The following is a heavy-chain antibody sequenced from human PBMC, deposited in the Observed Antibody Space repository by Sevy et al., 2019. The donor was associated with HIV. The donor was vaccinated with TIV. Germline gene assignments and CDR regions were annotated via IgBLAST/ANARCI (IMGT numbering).Heavy chain of an antibody. CDR1: GFSFSDYS. V-gene: IGHV3-48*01. CDR2: ISGSSSTI. J-gene: IGHJ4*02. CDR3: VRGTGPGSFLFDY. Sequence: GGSLRLSCAASGFSFSDYSLSWVRQTPEKGLEWLSLISGSSSTIHYADSVKGRFTISRDNGKNSLCPQMNSLRVEDTAMYYCVRGTGPGSFLFDYWGQGTLVIVSS.